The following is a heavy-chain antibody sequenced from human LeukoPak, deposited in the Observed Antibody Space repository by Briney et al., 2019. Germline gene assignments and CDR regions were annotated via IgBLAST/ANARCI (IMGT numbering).Heavy chain of an antibody. CDR2: ISGSGGST. J-gene: IGHJ4*02. V-gene: IGHV3-23*01. CDR1: GFTFSSYA. CDR3: AKDPALYYDFWSGYFDY. Sequence: GGSLRLSCAASGFTFSSYAMSWVRQAPGKGLEWVSAISGSGGSTYYADSVKGRFTISRDNSKNTLYLQMNSLRAEDTAVYYCAKDPALYYDFWSGYFDYWGQGTLVTVSS. D-gene: IGHD3-3*01.